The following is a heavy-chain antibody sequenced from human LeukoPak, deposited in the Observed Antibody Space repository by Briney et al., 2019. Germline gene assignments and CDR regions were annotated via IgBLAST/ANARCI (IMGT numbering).Heavy chain of an antibody. D-gene: IGHD2-2*02. CDR3: ARLGYCSSTSCYTRYYYYYMDV. J-gene: IGHJ6*03. CDR1: GGSFSGYY. V-gene: IGHV4-34*01. CDR2: INHSGST. Sequence: SETLSLTCAVYGGSFSGYYWSWIRQPSGKGLEWIGEINHSGSTNYNPSLKSRVTISVDTSKNQFSLKLSSVTAADTAVYYCARLGYCSSTSCYTRYYYYYMDVWGKGTTVTVSS.